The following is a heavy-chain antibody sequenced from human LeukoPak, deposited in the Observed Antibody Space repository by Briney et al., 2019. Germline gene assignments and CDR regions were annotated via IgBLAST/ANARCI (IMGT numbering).Heavy chain of an antibody. J-gene: IGHJ5*02. D-gene: IGHD1-26*01. V-gene: IGHV1-46*01. CDR2: INPSGGST. CDR1: GYTFTSYC. Sequence: ASVNVSCMASGYTFTSYCMHWVRQAPGQGLEWMGLINPSGGSTSYAQKFQGRVTMTRDISTSTVYMELSSLTSEDTAVYYYARDNSVGGIAWWFDPWGQGTLVTVSS. CDR3: ARDNSVGGIAWWFDP.